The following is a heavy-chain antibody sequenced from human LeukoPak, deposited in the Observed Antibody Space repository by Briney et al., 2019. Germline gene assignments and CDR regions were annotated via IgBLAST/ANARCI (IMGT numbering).Heavy chain of an antibody. D-gene: IGHD5-18*01. CDR1: GYTFTSYG. J-gene: IGHJ6*02. CDR3: ARERGYSYGPYYYGMDV. V-gene: IGHV1-18*01. Sequence: ASVKVSCEASGYTFTSYGISWVRQASGQGLEWMGWISAYNGNTNYAQKLQGRVTMTTDTSTSTAYMELRSLRSDDTAVYYCARERGYSYGPYYYGMDVWGQGTTVTVSS. CDR2: ISAYNGNT.